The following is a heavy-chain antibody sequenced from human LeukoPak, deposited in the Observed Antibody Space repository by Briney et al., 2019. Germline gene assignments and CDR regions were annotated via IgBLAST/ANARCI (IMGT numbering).Heavy chain of an antibody. J-gene: IGHJ5*02. Sequence: PGGSLRLSCAASGFTFSSYAMSWVRQAPGKGLEWVGRVTKKTDGGTTEYATSVKGRFTIPRDDSKNTLYLQMDSLKSEDTAVYYCTTGYGSNWYAWGQGTLVTVSS. D-gene: IGHD6-13*01. V-gene: IGHV3-15*01. CDR1: GFTFSSYA. CDR3: TTGYGSNWYA. CDR2: VTKKTDGGTT.